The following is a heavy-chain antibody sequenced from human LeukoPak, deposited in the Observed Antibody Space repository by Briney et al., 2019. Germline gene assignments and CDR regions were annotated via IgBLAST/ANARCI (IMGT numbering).Heavy chain of an antibody. V-gene: IGHV4-59*08. J-gene: IGHJ2*01. Sequence: SETLSLTCTISGSSISSYSWNWIRQPPGKGLEWIGYIYYSGSTNYNPSLKSRVTISVDASKNQFSLRLTSVTAADTAVYYCARPPGLWGRGTLVTVSS. CDR2: IYYSGST. CDR3: ARPPGL. CDR1: GSSISSYS.